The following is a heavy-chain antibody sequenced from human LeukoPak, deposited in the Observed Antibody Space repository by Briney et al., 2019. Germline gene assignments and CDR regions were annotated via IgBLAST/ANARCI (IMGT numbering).Heavy chain of an antibody. CDR2: ISSSGSTI. Sequence: GGSLRLSCAASGFTFSNAWMNWVRQAPGKGLEWVSYISSSGSTIYYADSVKGRFTISRDNAKNSLYLQMNSLRAEDTAVYYCARNDIVVVPAALLSYYYYGMDVWGEGTTVTVSS. J-gene: IGHJ6*04. CDR1: GFTFSNAW. V-gene: IGHV3-48*04. CDR3: ARNDIVVVPAALLSYYYYGMDV. D-gene: IGHD2-2*01.